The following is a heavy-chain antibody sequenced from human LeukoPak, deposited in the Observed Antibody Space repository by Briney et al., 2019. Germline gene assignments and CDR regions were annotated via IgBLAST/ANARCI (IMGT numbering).Heavy chain of an antibody. CDR3: ATGTSWYYYY. D-gene: IGHD6-13*01. V-gene: IGHV4-4*02. Sequence: SETLSLTCAVSGXSISNDKGWSWVRQSPVKGLEWIGEMYHSGSTNYNPSLKSRVTISVDKSNNQFSLKLISVTAADTAMYYCATGTSWYYYYWGQGTLVTVSS. J-gene: IGHJ4*02. CDR1: GXSISNDKG. CDR2: MYHSGST.